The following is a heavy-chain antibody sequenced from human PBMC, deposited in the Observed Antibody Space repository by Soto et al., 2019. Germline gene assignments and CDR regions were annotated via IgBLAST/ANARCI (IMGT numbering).Heavy chain of an antibody. Sequence: QVQLVQSGAEVKKPGSSVRVSCKASGTIFSSYTISWVRQAPGQGLEWMGRIIPILGETNSAQKFQGRVTLTADKSPNTAYMELNSLRLEDTARYYCARGLGGRMDDWGQGATVTVSS. V-gene: IGHV1-69*08. CDR2: IIPILGET. D-gene: IGHD3-16*01. J-gene: IGHJ6*02. CDR3: ARGLGGRMDD. CDR1: GTIFSSYT.